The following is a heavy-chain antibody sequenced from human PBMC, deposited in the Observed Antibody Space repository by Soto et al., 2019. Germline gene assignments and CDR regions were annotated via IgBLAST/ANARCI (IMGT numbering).Heavy chain of an antibody. D-gene: IGHD5-12*01. CDR2: ISSSSSTI. CDR3: ARSPATLTTNDNWFDP. CDR1: GFTFSSYS. J-gene: IGHJ5*02. V-gene: IGHV3-48*02. Sequence: GGSLRLSCAASGFTFSSYSMNWVRQAPGKGLEWVSYISSSSSTIYYADSVKGRFTISRDNAKNSLYLQMNSLRDEDTAVYYCARSPATLTTNDNWFDPWGQGTLVTVSS.